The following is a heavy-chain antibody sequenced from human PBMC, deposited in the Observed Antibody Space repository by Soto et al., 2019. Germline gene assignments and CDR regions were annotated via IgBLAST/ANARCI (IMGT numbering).Heavy chain of an antibody. J-gene: IGHJ6*02. V-gene: IGHV4-4*02. CDR2: IYHSGST. Sequence: SETLSLTCAVSCGSISSSNWWSWVRQPPGKGLEWIGEIYHSGSTNYNPSLKSRVTISVDKSKNQFSLKLSSVTAADTAVYYCARLNGYCVSTNCHGYYGMDVWGQGTTVTVSS. D-gene: IGHD2-2*03. CDR1: CGSISSSNW. CDR3: ARLNGYCVSTNCHGYYGMDV.